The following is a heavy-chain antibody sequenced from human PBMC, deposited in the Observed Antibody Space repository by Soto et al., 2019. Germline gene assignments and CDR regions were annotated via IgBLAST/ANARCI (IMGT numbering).Heavy chain of an antibody. CDR1: GGSISSGGYY. Sequence: SETLSLTCTVSGGSISSGGYYWSWIRQHPGKGLEWIGYIYYSGSTYYNPSLKSRVTISVDTSKNQFSLKLSSVTAADTAVYYCARVEDSGGYEANWFDPWGQGTLVTVSS. J-gene: IGHJ5*02. D-gene: IGHD1-26*01. V-gene: IGHV4-31*03. CDR2: IYYSGST. CDR3: ARVEDSGGYEANWFDP.